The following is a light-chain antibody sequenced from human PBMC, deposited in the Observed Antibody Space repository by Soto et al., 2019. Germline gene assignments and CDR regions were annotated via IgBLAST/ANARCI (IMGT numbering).Light chain of an antibody. CDR3: ATWDDSLSGVV. CDR1: SPNIGSNT. J-gene: IGLJ2*01. V-gene: IGLV1-44*01. CDR2: TNY. Sequence: QSVLTQPPSASGTPGQRVTISCSGSSPNIGSNTVNWYQQLPGTAPKLLIYTNYQRPSGVPDRFSGSKSGTSASLAISGLQSEDEADYYCATWDDSLSGVVFGGGTKLTVL.